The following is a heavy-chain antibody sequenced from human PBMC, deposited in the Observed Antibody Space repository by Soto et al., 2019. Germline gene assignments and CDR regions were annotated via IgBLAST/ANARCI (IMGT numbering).Heavy chain of an antibody. D-gene: IGHD2-21*02. CDR1: GYTFTGYA. V-gene: IGHV1-3*01. CDR3: ARSIVVVTALDY. Sequence: VKVSCKASGYTFTGYAMHWVRQAPGQRLEWMGWINAGNGNTKYSQKFQGRVTITRDTSASTAYMELSSLRSEDTAVYYCARSIVVVTALDYWGQGTLVTVSS. CDR2: INAGNGNT. J-gene: IGHJ4*02.